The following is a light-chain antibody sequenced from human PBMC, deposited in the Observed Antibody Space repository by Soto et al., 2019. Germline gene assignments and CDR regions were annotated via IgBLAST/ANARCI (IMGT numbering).Light chain of an antibody. CDR3: SSFTSRFTFV. Sequence: QSVLTQPPSASGSPGQSVAISCTGTSSDVGGYNYVSWYQQHPGKAPKLMIYEVNNRPSGVSDRFSGSKSGNTASLTISGLQAEDEADYYCSSFTSRFTFVFGTGTKLTVL. J-gene: IGLJ1*01. CDR1: SSDVGGYNY. V-gene: IGLV2-8*01. CDR2: EVN.